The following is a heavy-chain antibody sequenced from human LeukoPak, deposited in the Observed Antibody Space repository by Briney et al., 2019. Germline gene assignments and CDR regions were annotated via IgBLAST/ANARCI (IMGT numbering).Heavy chain of an antibody. V-gene: IGHV1-18*01. CDR3: AAEKPNYYDSSGYYLAFDI. D-gene: IGHD3-22*01. J-gene: IGHJ3*02. CDR2: ISAYNGNT. CDR1: GYTFTSYG. Sequence: ASVKVSCKASGYTFTSYGISWVRQAPGQGLEWMGWISAYNGNTNYAQKFQGRVTITADESTSTAYMELSSLRSEDTAVYYCAAEKPNYYDSSGYYLAFDIWGQGTMVTVSS.